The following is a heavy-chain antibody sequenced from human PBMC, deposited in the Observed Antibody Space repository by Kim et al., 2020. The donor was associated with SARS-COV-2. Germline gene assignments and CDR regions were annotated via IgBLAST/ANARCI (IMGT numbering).Heavy chain of an antibody. CDR2: T. CDR3: ARGWGSGGFDS. D-gene: IGHD3-16*01. Sequence: TKYNPSLRSRVTISVDPSKNQFSLKLTSMTAADTAVYFCARGWGSGGFDSWGQGTLVTVSS. J-gene: IGHJ4*02. V-gene: IGHV4-59*12.